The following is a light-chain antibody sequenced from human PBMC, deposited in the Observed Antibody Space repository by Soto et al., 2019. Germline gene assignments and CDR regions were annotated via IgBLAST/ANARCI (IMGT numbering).Light chain of an antibody. J-gene: IGKJ5*01. Sequence: EVVMTQSPATLSVSLGDRATLSCRASQSVSSNLAWYQQKPGQAPRLLIYGASTRATGIPARFSGSGSGTEFTLTISSLQSEDFAVYSCQQLKSYVTFGQGTRLEIK. CDR1: QSVSSN. CDR3: QQLKSYVT. CDR2: GAS. V-gene: IGKV3-15*01.